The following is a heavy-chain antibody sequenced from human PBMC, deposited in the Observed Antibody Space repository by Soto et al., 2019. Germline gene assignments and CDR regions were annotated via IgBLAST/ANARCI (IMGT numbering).Heavy chain of an antibody. CDR2: IYPGDSDT. V-gene: IGHV5-51*01. D-gene: IGHD3-10*01. CDR3: ARHWSFGELSYYYYYMDV. CDR1: GYSFTSYW. J-gene: IGHJ6*03. Sequence: SCKGSGYSFTSYWIGWVRQMPGKGLEWMGIIYPGDSDTRYSPSFQGQVTISADKSISTAYLQWSSLKASDTAMYYCARHWSFGELSYYYYYMDVWGKGTTVTVSS.